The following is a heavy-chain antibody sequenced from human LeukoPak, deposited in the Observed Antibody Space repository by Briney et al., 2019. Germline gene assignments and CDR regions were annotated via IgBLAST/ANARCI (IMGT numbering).Heavy chain of an antibody. CDR3: AKVPLSGSYSI. CDR2: ISWNSGSI. CDR1: GFTFDDYA. J-gene: IGHJ4*02. Sequence: SPRLSCAASGFTFDDYAMHWARQAPGKGLEWVSGISWNSGSIGYADSVKGRFTISRDNAKNSLYLQMNSLRAEDTALYYCAKVPLSGSYSIWGQGTLVTVSS. D-gene: IGHD1-26*01. V-gene: IGHV3-9*01.